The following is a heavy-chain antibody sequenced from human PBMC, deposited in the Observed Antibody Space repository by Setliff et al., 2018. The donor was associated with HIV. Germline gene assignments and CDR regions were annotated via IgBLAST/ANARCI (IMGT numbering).Heavy chain of an antibody. CDR2: ISGSGSTI. D-gene: IGHD3-22*01. V-gene: IGHV3-48*03. J-gene: IGHJ5*02. CDR3: ARDRFYYDSSGYPNWFDP. CDR1: GFTFSSSG. Sequence: GGSLRLSCVTSGFTFSSSGMTWVRQAPGKGLEWVSYISGSGSTIYYADSVKGRFTISRDNAKNSLYLQMNSLRAEDTAVYYCARDRFYYDSSGYPNWFDPWGQGTLVTVSS.